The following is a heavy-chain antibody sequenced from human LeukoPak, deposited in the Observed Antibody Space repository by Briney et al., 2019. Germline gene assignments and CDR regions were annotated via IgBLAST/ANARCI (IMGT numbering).Heavy chain of an antibody. Sequence: SETLSLTCTVSGGSISSYYWSWIRQPPGKGLEWIGYIYYSGSTNYNPSLKSRVTISVDTSKNQFSLKLSSVTAADTAVYYCAKEGPYVFGYRAFDIWGQGTMVTVSS. V-gene: IGHV4-59*01. J-gene: IGHJ3*02. CDR2: IYYSGST. D-gene: IGHD2-2*02. CDR1: GGSISSYY. CDR3: AKEGPYVFGYRAFDI.